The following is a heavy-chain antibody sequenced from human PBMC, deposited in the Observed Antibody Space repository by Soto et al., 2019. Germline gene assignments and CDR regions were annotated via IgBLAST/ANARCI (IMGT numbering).Heavy chain of an antibody. CDR2: IYPGDSDT. CDR3: GGYPTLTEYFLHGMDV. CDR1: GYTFTNYW. Sequence: GESLKISCKGSGYTFTNYWIVWVRQIPGKGLEWMGIIYPGDSDTRYSPSFQGQVTISADRSISTAYLQWSSLKASDTGMYYCGGYPTLTEYFLHGMDVRGQGNTVTVSS. J-gene: IGHJ6*01. V-gene: IGHV5-51*01. D-gene: IGHD4-17*01.